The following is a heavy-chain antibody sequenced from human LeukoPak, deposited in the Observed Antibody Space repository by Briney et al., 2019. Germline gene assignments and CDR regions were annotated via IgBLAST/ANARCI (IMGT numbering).Heavy chain of an antibody. J-gene: IGHJ4*02. Sequence: PGGSLRLSCAASGFTFSSYAMSWVRQAPGKALEWVSGISGSGGSTHYADSVKGRFTISRDNPKNTLSLQMNSLRAEDTAVYYCAKGGSFTFASTYVTHWGQGALVTVSS. V-gene: IGHV3-23*01. CDR2: ISGSGGST. D-gene: IGHD2/OR15-2a*01. CDR1: GFTFSSYA. CDR3: AKGGSFTFASTYVTH.